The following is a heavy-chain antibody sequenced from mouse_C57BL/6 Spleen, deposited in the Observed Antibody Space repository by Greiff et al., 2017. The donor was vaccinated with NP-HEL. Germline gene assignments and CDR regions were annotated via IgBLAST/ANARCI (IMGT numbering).Heavy chain of an antibody. CDR1: GYTFTDYN. D-gene: IGHD1-1*01. CDR2: INPNNGGT. Sequence: DVKLQESGPELVKPGASVKMSCKASGYTFTDYNMHWVKQSHGKSLEWIGYINPNNGGTSYNQKFKGKATLTVNKSSSTAYMELRSLTSEDSAVYYCARIPYYYGSSYVGYWGQGTTLTVSS. V-gene: IGHV1-22*01. J-gene: IGHJ2*01. CDR3: ARIPYYYGSSYVGY.